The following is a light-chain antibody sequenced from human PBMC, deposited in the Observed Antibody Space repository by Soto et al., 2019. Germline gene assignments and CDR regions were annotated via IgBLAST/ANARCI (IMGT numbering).Light chain of an antibody. Sequence: QSGLTQPPSASGSLGQSVTISRTGTSSDIGRYEFVSWYQHHPGKAPKLIISEVTERPSGVPDRFSGSKSGNTASLTVSGLQADDEADYLCCSYAGTKYYVFGTGTKVTVL. J-gene: IGLJ1*01. CDR2: EVT. V-gene: IGLV2-8*01. CDR1: SSDIGRYEF. CDR3: CSYAGTKYYV.